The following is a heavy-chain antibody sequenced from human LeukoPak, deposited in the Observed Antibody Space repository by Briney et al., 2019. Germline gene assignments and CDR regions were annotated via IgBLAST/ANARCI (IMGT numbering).Heavy chain of an antibody. D-gene: IGHD6-19*01. CDR2: ISGSGGST. V-gene: IGHV3-23*01. CDR3: AKDRNIAVAGIC. CDR1: GFTFSSYA. Sequence: GGSLRLSCAASGFTFSSYAMRWVRQAPGKGLEWVSAISGSGGSTYYADSVKGRFTISRDNSKNTLYLQMNSLRAEDTAVYYCAKDRNIAVAGICWGQGTLVTVSS. J-gene: IGHJ4*02.